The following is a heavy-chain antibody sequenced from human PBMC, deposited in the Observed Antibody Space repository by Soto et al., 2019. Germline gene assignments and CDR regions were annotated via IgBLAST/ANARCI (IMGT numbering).Heavy chain of an antibody. CDR1: GGSINSSKY. Sequence: SETLSLTCSVSGGSINSSKYWAWVRQSPGRGLEWIGTISYGGSTYYNPSLQSRVTISVDASKNHFALRLISATAADTSTYFCARNRFEGITWYYPIDYWGPGTLVTVSS. CDR2: ISYGGST. D-gene: IGHD3-16*01. J-gene: IGHJ4*02. V-gene: IGHV4-39*02. CDR3: ARNRFEGITWYYPIDY.